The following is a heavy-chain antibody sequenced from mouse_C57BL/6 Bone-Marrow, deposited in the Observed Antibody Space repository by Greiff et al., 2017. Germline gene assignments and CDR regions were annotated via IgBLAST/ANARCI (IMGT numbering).Heavy chain of an antibody. J-gene: IGHJ2*01. V-gene: IGHV1-64*01. D-gene: IGHD3-1*01. Sequence: VQLQQPGAELVKPGASVKLSCKASGYTFTSYWMPWVKQRPGQGLEWIGMIHPNSGSTNYNEKFKSKATLTVDKSSITAYMQLSSLTSEYSAVYYCARAGFFDYWGQGTTLTVSS. CDR1: GYTFTSYW. CDR2: IHPNSGST. CDR3: ARAGFFDY.